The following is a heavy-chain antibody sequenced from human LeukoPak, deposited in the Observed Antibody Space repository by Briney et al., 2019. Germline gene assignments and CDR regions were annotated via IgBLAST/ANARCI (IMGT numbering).Heavy chain of an antibody. CDR2: IWYDGSQK. Sequence: GGSLRLSCAASGFTFSDYYMSWIRQAPGKGLEWVTVIWYDGSQKYYADSVKGRFTISRDNSKNTVNVQMNNLRAEDTAVYYCARADSGSNFLDYWGQGTLVTVSS. J-gene: IGHJ4*02. V-gene: IGHV3-33*08. CDR1: GFTFSDYY. CDR3: ARADSGSNFLDY. D-gene: IGHD1-26*01.